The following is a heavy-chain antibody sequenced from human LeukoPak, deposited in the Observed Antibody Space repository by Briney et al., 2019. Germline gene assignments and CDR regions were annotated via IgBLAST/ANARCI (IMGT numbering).Heavy chain of an antibody. CDR3: AREEAANAPLDY. D-gene: IGHD2-15*01. J-gene: IGHJ4*02. CDR1: GFTFSNSA. Sequence: GGSLRLSCAASGFTFSNSAMNWVRQAPGKGLEWVSSINNIASHIYYADSVRGRFTISRDNAKNSVSLQMNSLRADDTAVYYCAREEAANAPLDYWGQGTLVTVSS. CDR2: INNIASHI. V-gene: IGHV3-21*01.